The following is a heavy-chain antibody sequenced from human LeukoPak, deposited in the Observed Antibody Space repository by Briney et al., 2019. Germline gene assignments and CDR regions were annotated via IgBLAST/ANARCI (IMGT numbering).Heavy chain of an antibody. J-gene: IGHJ6*03. CDR3: AKRGVLWFGESYYYYMDV. D-gene: IGHD3-10*01. CDR1: GFTFSSYG. V-gene: IGHV3-30*02. CDR2: IRYDGSNK. Sequence: GGSLRLSRAASGFTFSSYGMHWVRQAPGKGLEWVAFIRYDGSNKYYADSVKGRFTISRDNSKNTLYLQMNSLRAEDTAVYYCAKRGVLWFGESYYYYMDVWGKGTTVTVSS.